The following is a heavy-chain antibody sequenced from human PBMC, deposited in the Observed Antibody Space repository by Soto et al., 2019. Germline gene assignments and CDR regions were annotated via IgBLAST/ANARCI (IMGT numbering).Heavy chain of an antibody. D-gene: IGHD2-21*01. CDR3: ARTDDGGRAPGDL. CDR1: AYMFTNYY. CDR2: IDCRGGST. J-gene: IGHJ4*02. Sequence: QEQLVQSGAEVRKPGASVKISCKASAYMFTNYYMTWVRQAPGQGFEWMGIIDCRGGSTTYAQQFQGRVAMTRDTSTSNVYMELSSLRSEDTAFYYCARTDDGGRAPGDLWGQGTLVTVSP. V-gene: IGHV1-46*01.